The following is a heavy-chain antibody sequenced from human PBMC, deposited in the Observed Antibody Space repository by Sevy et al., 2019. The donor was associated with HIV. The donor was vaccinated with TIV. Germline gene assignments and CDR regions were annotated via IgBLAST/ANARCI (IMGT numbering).Heavy chain of an antibody. J-gene: IGHJ4*02. CDR1: GFTLKTYS. CDR3: ARDFTIFGVVSGIDY. Sequence: GALRLPCAASGFTLKTYSMNLVPQAPGEGLEWAPFISDDNRYLYYSDSVKGRFTISRANAKNLLYLQMNNLRVEDTAIYYCARDFTIFGVVSGIDYWGQGNLVTVSS. V-gene: IGHV3-21*04. CDR2: ISDDNRYL. D-gene: IGHD3-3*01.